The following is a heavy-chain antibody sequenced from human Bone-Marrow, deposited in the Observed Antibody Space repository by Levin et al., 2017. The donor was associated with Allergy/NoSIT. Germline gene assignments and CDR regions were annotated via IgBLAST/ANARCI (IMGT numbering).Heavy chain of an antibody. D-gene: IGHD3-9*01. V-gene: IGHV1-69*13. J-gene: IGHJ6*02. Sequence: SVKVSCKASGGTFSSYAISWVRQAPGQGLEWMGGIIPIFGTANYAQKFQGRVTITADESTSTAYMELSSLRSEDTAVYYCARGGLVTPYYYYGMDVWGQGTTVTVSS. CDR2: IIPIFGTA. CDR1: GGTFSSYA. CDR3: ARGGLVTPYYYYGMDV.